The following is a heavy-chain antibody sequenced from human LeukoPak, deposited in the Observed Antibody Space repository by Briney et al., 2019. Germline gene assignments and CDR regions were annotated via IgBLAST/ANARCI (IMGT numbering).Heavy chain of an antibody. CDR2: INPNSGGT. J-gene: IGHJ4*02. V-gene: IGHV1-2*02. Sequence: ASVKVSCKASGYTFTGYYMHWVRQAPGQGLEGMGWINPNSGGTNYAQKFQGRVTMTRDTSISTAYMELSRLRSDDTAVYYCARAPIMTTVTTSGYWGQGTLVTVSS. CDR1: GYTFTGYY. D-gene: IGHD4-17*01. CDR3: ARAPIMTTVTTSGY.